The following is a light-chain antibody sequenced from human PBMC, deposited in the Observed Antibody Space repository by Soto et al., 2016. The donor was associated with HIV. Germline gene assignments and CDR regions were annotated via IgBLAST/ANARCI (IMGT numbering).Light chain of an antibody. CDR1: KLGDKY. V-gene: IGLV3-1*01. CDR3: QAWDSSTVV. J-gene: IGLJ2*01. Sequence: SYELTQPPSVSVSPGQTASITCSGDKLGDKYACWYQQKPGQSPLLVIYQDIKRPSGIPERFSGSNSGNTATLTISGTRAMDEADYYCQAWDSSTVVFGGGTKVDRP. CDR2: QDI.